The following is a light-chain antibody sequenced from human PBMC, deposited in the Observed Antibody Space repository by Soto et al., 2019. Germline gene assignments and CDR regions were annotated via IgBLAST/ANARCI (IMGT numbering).Light chain of an antibody. CDR1: SSDVADYRY. J-gene: IGLJ2*01. V-gene: IGLV2-14*01. Sequence: QPASVSGSPGQSITISCTGTSSDVADYRYVSWYQHRPGEAPKLIIYELSNRPSGVSSRFSGSKSGNTASLTISGVQPEDGAEYYCSSYTRSNTLVFGGGTKLTVL. CDR3: SSYTRSNTLV. CDR2: ELS.